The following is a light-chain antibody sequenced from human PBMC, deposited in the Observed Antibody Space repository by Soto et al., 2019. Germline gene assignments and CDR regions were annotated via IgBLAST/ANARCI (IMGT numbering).Light chain of an antibody. CDR2: DAS. Sequence: VLTQSPATLCLSAGEGASLSCRASQSVKNFLAWYQQKPGQAPRLLIFDASNRATAIPARFSGSGSGTDFTLTISALEPEDLGVYYCQQRNNWPFTFGPGTKVDIK. CDR3: QQRNNWPFT. J-gene: IGKJ3*01. CDR1: QSVKNF. V-gene: IGKV3-11*01.